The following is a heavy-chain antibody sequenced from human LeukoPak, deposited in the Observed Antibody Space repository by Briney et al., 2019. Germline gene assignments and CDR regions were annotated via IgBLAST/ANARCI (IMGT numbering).Heavy chain of an antibody. CDR1: GGSFSGYY. V-gene: IGHV4-31*11. Sequence: SETLSLTCAVYGGSFSGYYWSWIRQHPGKGLEWIGYIYYSGSTYYNPSLKSRVTISVDTSKNQFSLKLSSVTAADTAVYYCARVVTIFGVVTKYYFDYWGQGTLVTVSS. D-gene: IGHD3-3*01. CDR3: ARVVTIFGVVTKYYFDY. J-gene: IGHJ4*02. CDR2: IYYSGST.